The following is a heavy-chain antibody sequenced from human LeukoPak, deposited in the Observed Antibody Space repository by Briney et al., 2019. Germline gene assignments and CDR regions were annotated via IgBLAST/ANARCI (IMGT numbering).Heavy chain of an antibody. Sequence: GGSLRLSCAASAFTFSSYGMHWVRQAPGKGLEWVAFMRYDGSNKKYADSVKGRFTIFRDNSENTLYLQMNSLRTEDTAVYSCAKEIWPTVTIPGRTYFDYWGQGTLVTVSS. CDR3: AKEIWPTVTIPGRTYFDY. D-gene: IGHD4-17*01. V-gene: IGHV3-30*02. CDR1: AFTFSSYG. CDR2: MRYDGSNK. J-gene: IGHJ4*02.